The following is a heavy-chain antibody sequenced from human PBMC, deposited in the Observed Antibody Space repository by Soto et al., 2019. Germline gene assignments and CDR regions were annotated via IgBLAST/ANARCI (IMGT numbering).Heavy chain of an antibody. D-gene: IGHD3-3*01. CDR3: AKVISRPPSAIFGVVIIGYFDY. J-gene: IGHJ4*02. Sequence: GGSLRLSCAASGFTFSSYAMSWVRQAPGKGLEWVSAISGSGGSTYYADSVKGRFTISRDNSKNTLYLQMNSLRAEDTAVYYCAKVISRPPSAIFGVVIIGYFDYWGQGTLVTVSS. CDR2: ISGSGGST. CDR1: GFTFSSYA. V-gene: IGHV3-23*01.